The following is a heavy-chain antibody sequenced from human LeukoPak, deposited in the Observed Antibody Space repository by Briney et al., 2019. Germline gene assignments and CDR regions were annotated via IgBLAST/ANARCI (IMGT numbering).Heavy chain of an antibody. D-gene: IGHD2-2*02. V-gene: IGHV3-23*01. J-gene: IGHJ4*02. CDR2: ISGGGGRT. CDR3: AKEAVRIPSYFDY. CDR1: GFTFSSYA. Sequence: GGSLRLSCAASGFTFSSYAMNWVRQAPGKGLEWVSAISGGGGRTYYADSVKGRFTISRDNSKNTLYLQMNSLRAEDTAVHYCAKEAVRIPSYFDYWGQGTLVTVSS.